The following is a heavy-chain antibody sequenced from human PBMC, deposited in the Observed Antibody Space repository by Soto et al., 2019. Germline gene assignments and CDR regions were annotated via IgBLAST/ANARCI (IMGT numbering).Heavy chain of an antibody. V-gene: IGHV3-9*01. CDR1: GSXFDEHA. CDR2: VYCKGESK. Sequence: PRLSCVVSGSXFDEHAQHWVRQVPGEGLEWVSGVYCKGESKGYADSVKGRFTISKENAKNSLYLKMHSMRVEDTAVYYCVKDMTPGGADVWGQGTTVTVSS. D-gene: IGHD4-17*01. CDR3: VKDMTPGGADV. J-gene: IGHJ6*02.